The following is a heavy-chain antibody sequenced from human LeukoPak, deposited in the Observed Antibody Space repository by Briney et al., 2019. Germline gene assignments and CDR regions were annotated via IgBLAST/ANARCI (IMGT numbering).Heavy chain of an antibody. CDR3: TRILTYGSGDFDI. CDR2: LNPNSGGK. Sequence: GASVKVSCKASGYTFTDYYIHWVRQAPGQGLEWMGWLNPNSGGKNSAQRFQGRVTMTRDTSISTAYMALSTLTYDDTAVYYCTRILTYGSGDFDIWGQGTLVTVSS. D-gene: IGHD3-10*01. J-gene: IGHJ4*02. CDR1: GYTFTDYY. V-gene: IGHV1-2*02.